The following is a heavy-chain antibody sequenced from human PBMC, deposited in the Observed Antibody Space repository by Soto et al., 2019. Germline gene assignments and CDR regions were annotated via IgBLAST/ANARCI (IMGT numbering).Heavy chain of an antibody. J-gene: IGHJ4*02. CDR1: GGSISSYY. CDR2: IYYSGST. Sequence: PSETLSLTCTVSGGSISSYYWSWIRQPPGKGLEWIGYIYYSGSTNYNPSLKSRVTISVDTSKNQFSLKLSSVTAADTAVYYCARGRGGDYLTYYFDYWGQGTLVTVSS. V-gene: IGHV4-59*01. CDR3: ARGRGGDYLTYYFDY. D-gene: IGHD2-21*02.